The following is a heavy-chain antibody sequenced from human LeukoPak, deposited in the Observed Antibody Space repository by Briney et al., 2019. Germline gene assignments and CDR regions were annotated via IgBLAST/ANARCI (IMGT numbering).Heavy chain of an antibody. D-gene: IGHD1-26*01. J-gene: IGHJ6*04. Sequence: VKVSCKASGYTFTGYYIHLVRQAPGQGLGWMEWINPNSVVTNYAQKYQGRVTITRSTAIITGNMELSRLRYDDTAVYCCAREQSGSHAGTMDFWGKGTTVTVSS. CDR3: AREQSGSHAGTMDF. V-gene: IGHV1-2*02. CDR2: INPNSVVT. CDR1: GYTFTGYY.